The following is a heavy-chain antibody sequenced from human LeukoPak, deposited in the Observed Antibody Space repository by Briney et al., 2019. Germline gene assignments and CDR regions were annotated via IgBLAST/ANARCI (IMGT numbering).Heavy chain of an antibody. Sequence: GASVKVSCKASGGTFSSYAISWVRQAPGQGLEWMGGIIPIFGTANYAQKFQGRVTITADESTSTAYMELSSLRSEDTAVYYCAVGYDYVWGSYRFDYWGQGTLVTVSS. CDR2: IIPIFGTA. V-gene: IGHV1-69*13. D-gene: IGHD3-16*02. CDR1: GGTFSSYA. CDR3: AVGYDYVWGSYRFDY. J-gene: IGHJ4*02.